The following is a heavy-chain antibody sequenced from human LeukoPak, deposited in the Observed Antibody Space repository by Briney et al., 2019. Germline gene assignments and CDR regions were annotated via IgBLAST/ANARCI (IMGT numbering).Heavy chain of an antibody. J-gene: IGHJ4*02. CDR1: GDSISSYNYC. V-gene: IGHV4-39*01. Sequence: PSETLSLTCTVSGDSISSYNYCWGWIRQPPGKGLDGVGSIYYRGNTYYNPSLKIRVTVAADTSKTEFSLKVTSVTAANTAMYHCARASSGYYWDFDYWGQGALVTVSS. CDR2: IYYRGNT. D-gene: IGHD3-22*01. CDR3: ARASSGYYWDFDY.